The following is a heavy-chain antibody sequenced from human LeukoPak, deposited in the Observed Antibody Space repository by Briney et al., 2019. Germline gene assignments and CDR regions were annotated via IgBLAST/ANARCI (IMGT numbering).Heavy chain of an antibody. V-gene: IGHV1-8*01. Sequence: GASVEVSCKASGYTFTSYDINWVRQATGQGLEWMGWMNPNSGNTGYAQKLQGRVTMTRNTSISTAYMELSSLRSEDTAVYYCAREFDYEGVDPWGQGTLVTVSS. CDR1: GYTFTSYD. J-gene: IGHJ5*02. CDR3: AREFDYEGVDP. CDR2: MNPNSGNT. D-gene: IGHD4-17*01.